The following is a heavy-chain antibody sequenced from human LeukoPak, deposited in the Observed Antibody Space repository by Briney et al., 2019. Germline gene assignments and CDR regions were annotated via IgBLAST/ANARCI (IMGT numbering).Heavy chain of an antibody. V-gene: IGHV3-74*01. CDR2: INNDGSDT. CDR3: ARVSGLGMNEYYQH. CDR1: GLSFADSW. Sequence: GGSPRLSCAASGLSFADSWMHWVRQAPGKGLVWVSRINNDGSDTRYADSVRGRFTISRDNAKNTLYLQMNSLRAEDTAVYYCARVSGLGMNEYYQHWGQGTLVTVPS. J-gene: IGHJ1*01. D-gene: IGHD3-10*01.